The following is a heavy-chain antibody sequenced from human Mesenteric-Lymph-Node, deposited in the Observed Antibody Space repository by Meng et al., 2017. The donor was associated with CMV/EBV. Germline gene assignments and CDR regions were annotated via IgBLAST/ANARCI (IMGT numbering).Heavy chain of an antibody. Sequence: GESLKISCAASGFTFSSYWMHWVRQAPGKGLVWVSRINSDGSSTSYADSVKGRFTISRDNSRNTLYLQMNSLRAEDTAVYYCAKDYYAQYPDFLHPNYGMDVWGQGTTVTVSS. CDR2: INSDGSST. J-gene: IGHJ6*02. V-gene: IGHV3-74*01. CDR3: AKDYYAQYPDFLHPNYGMDV. CDR1: GFTFSSYW. D-gene: IGHD3-16*01.